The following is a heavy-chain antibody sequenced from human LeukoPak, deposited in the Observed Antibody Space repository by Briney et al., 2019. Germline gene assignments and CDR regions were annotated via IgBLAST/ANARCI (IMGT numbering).Heavy chain of an antibody. D-gene: IGHD3-22*01. J-gene: IGHJ4*02. V-gene: IGHV1-2*02. CDR3: ASSVVADYYFDY. Sequence: VASVKVSCMASGYTFTGYYMHWVRQAPGQGLEWMGWINPNSGGTNYAQKFQGRVTMTRDTSISTAYMELSRLRSDDTAVYYCASSVVADYYFDYWGQGTLVTVSS. CDR1: GYTFTGYY. CDR2: INPNSGGT.